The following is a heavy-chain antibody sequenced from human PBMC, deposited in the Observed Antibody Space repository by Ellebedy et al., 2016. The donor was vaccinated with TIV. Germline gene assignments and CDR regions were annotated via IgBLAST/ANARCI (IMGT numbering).Heavy chain of an antibody. CDR3: ARDRRGGSHDY. D-gene: IGHD1-26*01. V-gene: IGHV1-3*01. J-gene: IGHJ4*02. Sequence: AASVKVSCKASGYTFTSYAMHWVRQAPGQRLEWMGWINAGNGNTKYSQKFQGRVTITRDTSASTAYMELSSLRSEDTAGYYCARDRRGGSHDYWGQGTLVTVSS. CDR2: INAGNGNT. CDR1: GYTFTSYA.